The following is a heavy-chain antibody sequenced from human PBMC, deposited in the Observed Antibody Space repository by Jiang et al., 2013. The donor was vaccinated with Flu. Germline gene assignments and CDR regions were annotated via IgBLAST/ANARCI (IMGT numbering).Heavy chain of an antibody. J-gene: IGHJ6*03. D-gene: IGHD1-26*01. CDR1: GFTFSNYD. Sequence: EVQLLESGGGLVQPGESLRLSCAVSGFTFSNYDMSWVRQAPGKGLEWVTDISGSGATANYADSVQGRFIISRDNSKNMLYLQMDGLRAEDTAVYYCVKEGWELLDSYYYYLDVWGRGT. CDR3: VKEGWELLDSYYYYLDV. V-gene: IGHV3-23*01. CDR2: ISGSGATA.